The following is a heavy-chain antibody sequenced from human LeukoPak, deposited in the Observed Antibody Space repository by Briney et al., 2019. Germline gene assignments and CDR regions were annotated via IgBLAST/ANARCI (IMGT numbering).Heavy chain of an antibody. Sequence: GGSLRLSCAASGFTFSSSNMNWVRQAPGKGLEWVSSISSANTYIYYADSLEGRFTISRDNAENSLYLQMNSLRAEDTAVYYCAKAYTSSWYYFDYWGQGTLVTVSS. J-gene: IGHJ4*02. V-gene: IGHV3-21*04. CDR2: ISSANTYI. CDR3: AKAYTSSWYYFDY. D-gene: IGHD6-13*01. CDR1: GFTFSSSN.